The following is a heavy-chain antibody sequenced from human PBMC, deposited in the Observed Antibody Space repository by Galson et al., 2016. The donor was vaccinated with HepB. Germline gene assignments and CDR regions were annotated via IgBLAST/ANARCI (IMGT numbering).Heavy chain of an antibody. CDR1: GVSINNYY. V-gene: IGHV4-59*01. CDR2: VGYNGDT. Sequence: ETLSLPCTFAGVSINNYYWHWIRQPPGKGLEWVGFVGYNGDTRYNPSLRGRITISLDTPKNQFSLKLNSLTSADTAVYYCSREWSSFEFWGQGILVTVSS. D-gene: IGHD2-15*01. CDR3: SREWSSFEF. J-gene: IGHJ4*02.